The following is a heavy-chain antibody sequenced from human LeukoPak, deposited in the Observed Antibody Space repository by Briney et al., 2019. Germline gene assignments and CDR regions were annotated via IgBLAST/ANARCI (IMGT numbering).Heavy chain of an antibody. CDR1: GFTFSSYW. V-gene: IGHV3-33*08. J-gene: IGHJ4*02. CDR3: ARVNGYSYATDY. CDR2: IWYDGSNK. D-gene: IGHD5-18*01. Sequence: GGSLRLSCAASGFTFSSYWMHRVRQAPGKGLEWVAVIWYDGSNKYYADSVKGRFTISRDNSKNTLYLQMNSLRAEDTAVYYCARVNGYSYATDYWGQGTLVTVSS.